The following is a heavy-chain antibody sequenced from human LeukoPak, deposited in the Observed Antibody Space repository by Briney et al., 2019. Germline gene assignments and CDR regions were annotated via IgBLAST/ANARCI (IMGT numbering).Heavy chain of an antibody. D-gene: IGHD2-2*01. Sequence: SVKVSCKASGGTFSSYAISWVRQAPGQGLEWMGRIIPIFGTANYAQKFQGRVTITTDESTSTAYMELSSLRSEDTAVYYCARDRSGTVGSMDVWGKGTTVTVSS. CDR2: IIPIFGTA. V-gene: IGHV1-69*05. CDR3: ARDRSGTVGSMDV. J-gene: IGHJ6*04. CDR1: GGTFSSYA.